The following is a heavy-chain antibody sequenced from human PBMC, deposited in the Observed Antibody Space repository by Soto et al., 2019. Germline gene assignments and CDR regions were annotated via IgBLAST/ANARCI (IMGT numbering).Heavy chain of an antibody. CDR2: MWPSGGT. D-gene: IGHD5-12*01. J-gene: IGHJ5*02. CDR1: GVSIGSPNW. CDR3: ARCLHCSNEARLDA. Sequence: SETLSLTCAVSGVSIGSPNWWTWVRQAPGKGLEWIGEMWPSGGTTYNPSLRNRVNISVDNSKNHLSLTLTSVTAADTAIYYCARCLHCSNEARLDAWGQGALVTVS. V-gene: IGHV4-4*02.